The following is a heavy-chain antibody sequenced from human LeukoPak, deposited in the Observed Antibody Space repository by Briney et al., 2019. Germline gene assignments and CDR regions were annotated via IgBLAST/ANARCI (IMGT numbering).Heavy chain of an antibody. CDR2: IWYDGSNK. Sequence: PGGSLRLSCAASGFTFSSYGMHLVRQAPGKGLEVVAVIWYDGSNKYYADSVKGRFTISRDNSKNTLYLQMNSLRAEDTAVYYCAKDLFPYGDYEVNPVYWGQGTLVTVSS. V-gene: IGHV3-33*06. J-gene: IGHJ4*02. D-gene: IGHD4-17*01. CDR3: AKDLFPYGDYEVNPVY. CDR1: GFTFSSYG.